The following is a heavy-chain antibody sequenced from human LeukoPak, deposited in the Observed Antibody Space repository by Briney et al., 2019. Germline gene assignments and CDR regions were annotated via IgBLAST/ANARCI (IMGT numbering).Heavy chain of an antibody. D-gene: IGHD2-2*01. Sequence: GGSLRLSCAASGFTFSSYAMSWVRQAPGKGLEWVSAISGSGGSTYYADSVKGRFTTSRDNSKNTLYLQMNSLRAEDTAVYYCAKDERYCSSTSCYDWFDPWGQGTLVTVSS. J-gene: IGHJ5*02. V-gene: IGHV3-23*01. CDR2: ISGSGGST. CDR3: AKDERYCSSTSCYDWFDP. CDR1: GFTFSSYA.